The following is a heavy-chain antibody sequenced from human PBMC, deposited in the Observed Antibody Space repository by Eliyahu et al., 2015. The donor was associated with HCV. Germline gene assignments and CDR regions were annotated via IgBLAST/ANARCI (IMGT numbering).Heavy chain of an antibody. V-gene: IGHV1-69*04. J-gene: IGHJ3*02. D-gene: IGHD3-16*01. CDR3: AGDSVSMMIIASGTLDI. Sequence: QVQLVQSGAEVKRPGSSVRVSCQASXGTFXXYAIXXXRQAPGQGLEWMGRXXPVLGITNYAQNFQDRLTITADKSITIAADKSTTTAYMELSSLRPEDTAVYYCAGDSVSMMIIASGTLDIWGHGTMVTVSS. CDR1: XGTFXXYA. CDR2: XXPVLGIT.